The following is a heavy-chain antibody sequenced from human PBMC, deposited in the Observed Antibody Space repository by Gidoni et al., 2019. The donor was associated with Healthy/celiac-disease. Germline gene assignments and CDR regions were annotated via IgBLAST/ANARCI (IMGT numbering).Heavy chain of an antibody. Sequence: QVQLVQSGAEVKKPGASVKVSCKASGYTFTSYDINWVRQATGQGLEWMGWMNPNSGNTGYAQKFQGRVTMTRNTSISTAYMELSSLRSEDTAVYYCARGHGITIFGVAGGGYYYYGMDVWGQGTTVTVSS. V-gene: IGHV1-8*01. CDR3: ARGHGITIFGVAGGGYYYYGMDV. CDR1: GYTFTSYD. J-gene: IGHJ6*02. D-gene: IGHD3-3*01. CDR2: MNPNSGNT.